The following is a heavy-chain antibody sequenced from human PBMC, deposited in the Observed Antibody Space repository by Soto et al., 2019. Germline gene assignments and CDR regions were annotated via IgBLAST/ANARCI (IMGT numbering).Heavy chain of an antibody. CDR1: GGSFSGYY. Sequence: SETLSLTCAVYGGSFSGYYWSWIRQPPGKGLEWIGEINHSGSTNYNPSLKSRVTISVDTSKNQFSLRLESVTATDTAVYFCARRGAGPGSWFDPWGQGTLVTVSS. CDR2: INHSGST. D-gene: IGHD6-19*01. V-gene: IGHV4-34*01. J-gene: IGHJ5*02. CDR3: ARRGAGPGSWFDP.